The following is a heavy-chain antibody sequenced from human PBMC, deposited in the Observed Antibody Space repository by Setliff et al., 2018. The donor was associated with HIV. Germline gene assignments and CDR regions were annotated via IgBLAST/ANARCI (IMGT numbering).Heavy chain of an antibody. CDR2: IIPKFGTA. D-gene: IGHD5-18*01. V-gene: IGHV1-69*13. CDR3: AIGTEYNYGRRAFDI. CDR1: GSTFSSHA. J-gene: IGHJ3*02. Sequence: SVKVSCKAYGSTFSSHAINWVRQAPGQGLEWMGGIIPKFGTANYAQKFQGRVTITADESTSKVSMELSILRSEDTAVYYCAIGTEYNYGRRAFDIWGRGTVVTVSS.